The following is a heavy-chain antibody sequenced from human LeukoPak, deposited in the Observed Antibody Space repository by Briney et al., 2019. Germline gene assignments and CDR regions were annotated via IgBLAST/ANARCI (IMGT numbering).Heavy chain of an antibody. CDR3: ASLRTPAAFDI. Sequence: GGSLRLSCAASEFTVSTNYMSWVRQAPGKGLEWVSVIYSGGSTHYADSVKGRFTISRDNSKNILYFQMNSLRADDTAVYYCASLRTPAAFDIWGQGTMVTVSS. CDR2: IYSGGST. J-gene: IGHJ3*02. V-gene: IGHV3-53*01. CDR1: EFTVSTNY.